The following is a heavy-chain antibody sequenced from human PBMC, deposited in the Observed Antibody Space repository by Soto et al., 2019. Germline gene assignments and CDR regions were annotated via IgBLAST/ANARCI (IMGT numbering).Heavy chain of an antibody. V-gene: IGHV1-2*04. CDR2: INPNSGGT. CDR1: GYTFTGYY. D-gene: IGHD3-10*01. CDR3: ARSYVVRGVSTFYYYYYGMDV. Sequence: ASVKVSCKASGYTFTGYYMHWVRQAPGQGLEWMGWINPNSGGTNYAQKFQGWVTMTRDTSISTAYMELGRLRSDDTAVYYCARSYVVRGVSTFYYYYYGMDVWGQGTTVTVSS. J-gene: IGHJ6*02.